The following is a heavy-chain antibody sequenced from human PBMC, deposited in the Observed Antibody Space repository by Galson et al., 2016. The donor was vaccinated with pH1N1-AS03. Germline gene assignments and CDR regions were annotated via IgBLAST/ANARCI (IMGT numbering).Heavy chain of an antibody. J-gene: IGHJ4*02. Sequence: SLRLSCAASGFSFNTHGMHWVRQAPGKGLEWVALIGSDRSNEYYAQSVKGRFTISRDNSKNTLYLQMNSLRPEDTAVYYCVGDGSRWEVDYWGQGTLVIVSS. D-gene: IGHD3-16*01. CDR2: IGSDRSNE. CDR3: VGDGSRWEVDY. V-gene: IGHV3-30*02. CDR1: GFSFNTHG.